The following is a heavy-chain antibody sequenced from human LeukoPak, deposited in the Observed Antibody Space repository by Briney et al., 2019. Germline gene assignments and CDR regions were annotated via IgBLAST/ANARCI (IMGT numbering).Heavy chain of an antibody. D-gene: IGHD4-17*01. J-gene: IGHJ4*02. CDR2: IYSGGST. V-gene: IGHV3-66*01. Sequence: GGSLRLSCAASGFTVSSNYMSWVRQAPGKGLEWVSVIYSGGSTYYADSVKGRFTISRDNSKNTLYLQMNSLRAEDTAVYYCARDRESYGDYGDYWGQGTLVPVSS. CDR3: ARDRESYGDYGDY. CDR1: GFTVSSNY.